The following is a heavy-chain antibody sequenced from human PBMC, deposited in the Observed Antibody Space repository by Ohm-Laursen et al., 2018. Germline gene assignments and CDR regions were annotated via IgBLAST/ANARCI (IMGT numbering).Heavy chain of an antibody. D-gene: IGHD4-17*01. CDR2: IRGSGDST. Sequence: GSLRLSCSASGFIFSSYAMNWVRQAPGQGLEWVSAIRGSGDSTYYADSVKGRFTISRDNSKNTLYLQMNSLRAEDTAVYYCAKEMTTVTHFDFWGQGTLVTVSS. CDR1: GFIFSSYA. CDR3: AKEMTTVTHFDF. J-gene: IGHJ4*02. V-gene: IGHV3-23*01.